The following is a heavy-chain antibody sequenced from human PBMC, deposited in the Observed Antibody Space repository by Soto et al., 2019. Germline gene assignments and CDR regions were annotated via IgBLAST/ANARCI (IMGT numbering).Heavy chain of an antibody. CDR3: ARRRYYGSGSYYNNWFDP. V-gene: IGHV4-39*01. Sequence: SETLSLTCTVSGGSISSSSYYWGWIRQPPGKGLEWIGSIYYSGSTYYNPSLKSRVTISVDTSKNQFSLKLSSVTAADTAVYYCARRRYYGSGSYYNNWFDPWGQGTLVTVSS. D-gene: IGHD3-10*01. CDR1: GGSISSSSYY. J-gene: IGHJ5*02. CDR2: IYYSGST.